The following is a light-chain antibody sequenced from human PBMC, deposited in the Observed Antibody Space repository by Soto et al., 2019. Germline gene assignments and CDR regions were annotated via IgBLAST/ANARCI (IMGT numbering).Light chain of an antibody. J-gene: IGKJ3*01. CDR3: QQRSTSFT. CDR2: DAF. CDR1: QSVSTN. V-gene: IGKV3-11*01. Sequence: EVVLTQSPATLSLSPGERATLSCRASQSVSTNVAWYQQKPGQAPRLLIYDAFKRAAGFPARFSGSGSGTDFTLIISSLEPEDFAVYYCQQRSTSFTFGPGTKVDSK.